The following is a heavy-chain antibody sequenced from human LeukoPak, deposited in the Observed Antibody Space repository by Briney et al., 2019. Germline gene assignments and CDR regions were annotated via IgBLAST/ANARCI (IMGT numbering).Heavy chain of an antibody. V-gene: IGHV4-59*01. D-gene: IGHD1-26*01. CDR3: ARAKWELLRPYYFDY. Sequence: SVTLSLTCTVSGGSISSYYWSWIRQPPGKGLEWIGYIYYSGSTNYNPSLKSRVTISVDTSKNQFSLKLSSVTAADTAVYYCARAKWELLRPYYFDYWGQGTLVTVSS. CDR1: GGSISSYY. CDR2: IYYSGST. J-gene: IGHJ4*02.